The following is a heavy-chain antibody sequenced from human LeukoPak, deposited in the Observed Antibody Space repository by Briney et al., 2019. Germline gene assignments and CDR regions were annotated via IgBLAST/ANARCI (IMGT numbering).Heavy chain of an antibody. D-gene: IGHD6-6*01. CDR3: ARDRSSYFDY. V-gene: IGHV4-39*02. CDR1: GGSISSSSYY. J-gene: IGHJ4*02. Sequence: SETLSLTCTVSGGSISSSSYYWGWIRQPPGKGLEWIGSIYYSGSTYDNPSLMSRVTISVDTSKNQFSLKLSTVTAADTAVYYCARDRSSYFDYWGQGTLVTVSS. CDR2: IYYSGST.